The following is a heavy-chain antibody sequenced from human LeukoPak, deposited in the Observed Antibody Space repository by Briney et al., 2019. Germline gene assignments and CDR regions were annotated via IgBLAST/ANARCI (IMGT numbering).Heavy chain of an antibody. CDR1: GFTVSSNY. CDR3: ARDSNNFWSGYHTHFDY. J-gene: IGHJ4*02. V-gene: IGHV3-66*02. CDR2: IYSGGST. Sequence: GGSLRLSXAASGFTVSSNYMSWVRQAPGKGLEWVSVIYSGGSTYYADSVKGRFTISRDNSKNTLYLQMNSLRAEDTAVYYCARDSNNFWSGYHTHFDYWGQGTLVTVSS. D-gene: IGHD3-3*01.